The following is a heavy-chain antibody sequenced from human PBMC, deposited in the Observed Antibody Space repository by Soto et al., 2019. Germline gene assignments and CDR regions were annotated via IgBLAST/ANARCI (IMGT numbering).Heavy chain of an antibody. J-gene: IGHJ5*02. CDR2: IYPADSDT. CDR1: GYSFTSYC. D-gene: IGHD4-17*01. V-gene: IGHV5-51*01. CDR3: ARHPGDYEGIGWFDP. Sequence: GESLKISCKGSGYSFTSYCIGWVRQMPGKGLEWMGIIYPADSDTRYSPSFQGQVTISADKSISTAYPQWSSLKASDTAMYYCARHPGDYEGIGWFDPWGQGTLVTVSS.